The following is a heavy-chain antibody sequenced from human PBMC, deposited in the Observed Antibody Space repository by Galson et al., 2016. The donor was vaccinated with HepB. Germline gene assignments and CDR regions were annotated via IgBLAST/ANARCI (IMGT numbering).Heavy chain of an antibody. D-gene: IGHD5-12*01. CDR1: GYSFTTFW. J-gene: IGHJ4*02. Sequence: QSGAEVKKPGESLKISCTGSGYSFTTFWIGWVRQMPGKGLELMGIIYSGDSETKYNPSFHGQVTISADKSITTAYLQWSSLKASDTAMYYCARRSSYSGYNHFDYWGQGTLVTVSS. CDR2: IYSGDSET. CDR3: ARRSSYSGYNHFDY. V-gene: IGHV5-51*01.